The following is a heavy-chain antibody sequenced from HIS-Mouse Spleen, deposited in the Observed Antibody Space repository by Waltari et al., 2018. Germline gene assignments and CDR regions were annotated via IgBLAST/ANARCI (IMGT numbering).Heavy chain of an antibody. J-gene: IGHJ2*01. CDR1: GGSISSSSYS. V-gene: IGHV4-39*07. CDR3: AREIPYSSSWYDWYFDL. CDR2: FYYSGST. Sequence: QLQLQESGPGLVKPSETLSLTCTVSGGSISSSSYSWGWVRQPPGKGLEWIGSFYYSGSTSSNPSLKSRVTISVDTSKNQFSLKLSSVTAADTAVYYCAREIPYSSSWYDWYFDLWGRGTLVTVSS. D-gene: IGHD6-13*01.